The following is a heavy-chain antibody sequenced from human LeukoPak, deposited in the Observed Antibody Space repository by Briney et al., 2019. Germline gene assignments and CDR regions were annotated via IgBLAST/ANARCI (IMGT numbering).Heavy chain of an antibody. Sequence: SSETLSLTCAVYGGSFSGYYWSWIRQPPGKGLEWIGEINHSGSTSYNPSLKSRVTISVDRSKNQFSLKLSSVTAADTAVYYCARVLRFLEWLPYYYGMDVWGQGTTVTVSS. V-gene: IGHV4-34*01. J-gene: IGHJ6*02. CDR2: INHSGST. D-gene: IGHD3-3*01. CDR3: ARVLRFLEWLPYYYGMDV. CDR1: GGSFSGYY.